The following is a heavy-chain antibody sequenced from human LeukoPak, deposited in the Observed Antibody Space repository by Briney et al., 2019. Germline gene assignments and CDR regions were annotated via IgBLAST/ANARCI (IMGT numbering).Heavy chain of an antibody. J-gene: IGHJ4*02. CDR3: ARAGCSTSCYTPVSNYYFDY. V-gene: IGHV3-7*01. CDR2: IKQDGSEK. Sequence: PGGSLRLSCAASGFTFSSYWMSWVRQAPGKGLEWVANIKQDGSEKYYVDSVKGRFTISRDNAKNSLYPQMNSLRAEDTAVYYCARAGCSTSCYTPVSNYYFDYWGQGTLVTVSS. CDR1: GFTFSSYW. D-gene: IGHD2-2*02.